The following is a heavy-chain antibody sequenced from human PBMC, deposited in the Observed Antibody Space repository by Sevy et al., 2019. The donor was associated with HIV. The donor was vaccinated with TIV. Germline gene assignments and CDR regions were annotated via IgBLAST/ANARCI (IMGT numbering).Heavy chain of an antibody. CDR1: GGSISSGNYY. CDR2: IYTSGIT. CDR3: AREPALYNAFDI. J-gene: IGHJ3*02. Sequence: SETLSLTCTVSGGSISSGNYYWSWIRQPAGKGLEWIGRIYTSGITNYNPSLKSRVTMSVDTSKNQFSLKLSSVTTADTAVYYCAREPALYNAFDIWGQVTMVTVSS. V-gene: IGHV4-61*02. D-gene: IGHD2-8*01.